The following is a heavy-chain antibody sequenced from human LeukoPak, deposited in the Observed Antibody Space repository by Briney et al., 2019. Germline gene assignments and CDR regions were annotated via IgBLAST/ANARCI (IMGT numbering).Heavy chain of an antibody. CDR3: ARYPLLLHSSTWEYYYYLDV. CDR2: ISAYNGNT. J-gene: IGHJ6*03. CDR1: RYTFTNYG. D-gene: IGHD2-2*01. V-gene: IGHV1-18*01. Sequence: ASVTVSCMASRYTFTNYGISWVRQAPGQGLAWMGWISAYNGNTKYAQNLQGTVTITPDTATSTAYMEVRSLRSDDTAVYYCARYPLLLHSSTWEYYYYLDVWGKGTTVTVSS.